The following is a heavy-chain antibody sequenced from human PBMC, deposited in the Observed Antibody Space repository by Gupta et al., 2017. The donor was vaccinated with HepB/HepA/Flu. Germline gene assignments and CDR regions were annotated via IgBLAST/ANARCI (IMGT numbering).Heavy chain of an antibody. D-gene: IGHD6-19*01. CDR2: ISYDGSNK. CDR1: GFTFSSYG. CDR3: AKDNALVAGTPWSYYYYGMDV. Sequence: QVQLVESGGGVVQPGRSLRLSCAASGFTFSSYGMHWVRQAPGKGLEWVAVISYDGSNKYYADSVKGRFTISRDNSKNTLYLQMNSLRAEDTAVYYCAKDNALVAGTPWSYYYYGMDVWGQGTTVTVSS. V-gene: IGHV3-30*18. J-gene: IGHJ6*02.